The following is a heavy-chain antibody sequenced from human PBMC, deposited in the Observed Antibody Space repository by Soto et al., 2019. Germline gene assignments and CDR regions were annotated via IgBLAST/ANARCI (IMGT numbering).Heavy chain of an antibody. Sequence: QVQLVQSGADVKKPRASVKVSSKASGYTVTCYDMHWVRQAPGQGLEWMGIINPSGGSTSYAQKFQGRVTMTRDTSTSTVYMELSSLRSEDTAVYYCARQYCSGGSCYTLDYWGQGTLVTVSS. V-gene: IGHV1-46*01. CDR2: INPSGGST. D-gene: IGHD2-15*01. CDR1: GYTVTCYD. J-gene: IGHJ4*02. CDR3: ARQYCSGGSCYTLDY.